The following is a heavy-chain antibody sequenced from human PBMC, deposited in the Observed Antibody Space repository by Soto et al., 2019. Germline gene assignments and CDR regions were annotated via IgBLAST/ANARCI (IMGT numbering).Heavy chain of an antibody. D-gene: IGHD3-22*01. CDR2: IYYSGST. CDR3: ASREDYYDSGVPN. J-gene: IGHJ4*02. V-gene: IGHV4-39*01. Sequence: QLQLQESGPGLVKPSETLSLTCTVSGGSISSSSYYWGWIRQPPGKGLEWIGSIYYSGSTYYTPSLKSRVTISVDTSKNQFSLKLSSVTAADTAVYYCASREDYYDSGVPNWGQGTLVTVSS. CDR1: GGSISSSSYY.